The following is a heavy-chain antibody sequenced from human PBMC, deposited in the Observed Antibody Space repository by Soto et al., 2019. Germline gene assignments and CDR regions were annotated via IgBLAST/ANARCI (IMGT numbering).Heavy chain of an antibody. V-gene: IGHV4-4*07. CDR1: GDSMTKYY. CDR2: IYTSGST. J-gene: IGHJ4*02. D-gene: IGHD1-26*01. CDR3: ARTVGAAYYFDF. Sequence: QVQLQESGPGLVKPSETLSLTCTVSGDSMTKYYWSWIRQPAGKGLEWIGRIYTSGSTNYNPSLKRRSTMSIDTSNNHFSLKLKSVTAADTAVYYCARTVGAAYYFDFWGQGALVTVSS.